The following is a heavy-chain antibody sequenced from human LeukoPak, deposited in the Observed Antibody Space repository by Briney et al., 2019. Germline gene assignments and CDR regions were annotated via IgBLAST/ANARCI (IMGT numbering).Heavy chain of an antibody. CDR2: ISYNSGAT. D-gene: IGHD3-10*01. V-gene: IGHV3-9*01. Sequence: GGSLRLSCAASGFNFDNFGMHWVRRPPGKGLEWVAGISYNSGATAYAESVKGRFTISRDNAVGSLFLHMNSLRIEDTALYYCAKIFGSGNQPFDSGGQGTLVTVSS. J-gene: IGHJ4*02. CDR3: AKIFGSGNQPFDS. CDR1: GFNFDNFG.